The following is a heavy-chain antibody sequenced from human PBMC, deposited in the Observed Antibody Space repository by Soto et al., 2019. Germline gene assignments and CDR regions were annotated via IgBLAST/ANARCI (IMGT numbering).Heavy chain of an antibody. Sequence: GGSLRLSCAASGFRFSDSYMAWIRQTPGKGLEWVSYISHHSLTVYTAHSVKGRFSIARDNAMNSLYLQMDSLRAEDTAVYFCARGGGSSPFDFGGQGALVTVSS. V-gene: IGHV3-11*01. CDR3: ARGGGSSPFDF. CDR1: GFRFSDSY. CDR2: ISHHSLTV. J-gene: IGHJ4*02. D-gene: IGHD6-6*01.